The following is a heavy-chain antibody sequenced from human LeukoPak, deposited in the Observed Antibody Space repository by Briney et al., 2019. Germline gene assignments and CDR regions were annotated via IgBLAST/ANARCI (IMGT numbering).Heavy chain of an antibody. CDR2: IVVGSGNT. Sequence: GTSVKVSCKASGFTFSSSAVQWVRQARGRRLEWIGWIVVGSGNTNYAQKFQERVTITRDVSTSTAYMELTSLRSEDTAVYYCAAPSRIQLDYWGQGTLVTVSS. CDR3: AAPSRIQLDY. J-gene: IGHJ4*02. CDR1: GFTFSSSA. D-gene: IGHD5-18*01. V-gene: IGHV1-58*01.